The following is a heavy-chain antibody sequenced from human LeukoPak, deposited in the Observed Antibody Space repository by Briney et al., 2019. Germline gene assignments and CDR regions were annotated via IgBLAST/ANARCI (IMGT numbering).Heavy chain of an antibody. J-gene: IGHJ6*03. D-gene: IGHD3-10*01. CDR2: MNPNSGNT. Sequence: ASVKVSCKASGYTFTSYDINWVRQATGQGLEWMGWMNPNSGNTGYAQKLQGRVTMTRNTSISTAYMELSSLRSEDTAVYYCARGSSEGLGELLSFYYYYMDVWGKGTTVTISS. CDR1: GYTFTSYD. CDR3: ARGSSEGLGELLSFYYYYMDV. V-gene: IGHV1-8*01.